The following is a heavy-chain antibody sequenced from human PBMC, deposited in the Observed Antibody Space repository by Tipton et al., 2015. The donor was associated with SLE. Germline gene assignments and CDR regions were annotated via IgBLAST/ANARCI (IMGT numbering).Heavy chain of an antibody. CDR1: GGSISTTNSD. J-gene: IGHJ6*03. Sequence: TLSLTCTVSGGSISTTNSDWGWVRQAPGKGLEWVGTVYYTGNTFYNPSLKSRVTISVDTSKNQFSLKLSSVTAADTAVYYCARDWCSSTSCYGYYYMDVWGKGTTVTVSS. D-gene: IGHD2-2*01. CDR3: ARDWCSSTSCYGYYYMDV. V-gene: IGHV4-39*07. CDR2: VYYTGNT.